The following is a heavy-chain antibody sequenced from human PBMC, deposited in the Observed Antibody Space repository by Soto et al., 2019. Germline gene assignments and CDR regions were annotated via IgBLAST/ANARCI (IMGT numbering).Heavy chain of an antibody. CDR1: GFSLSTTREG. Sequence: QITLKESGLTLVKPTQTLTLTCTVSGFSLSTTREGVGWIRQPPGKALEWLALIYWDDAKRYRPSLNRRLTINKDTSKNQVFLTMTNMSPVDAGTYYCAHRRPGAGTTYFFDYWGQGSLVTVSS. CDR2: IYWDDAK. D-gene: IGHD1-7*01. V-gene: IGHV2-5*02. J-gene: IGHJ4*02. CDR3: AHRRPGAGTTYFFDY.